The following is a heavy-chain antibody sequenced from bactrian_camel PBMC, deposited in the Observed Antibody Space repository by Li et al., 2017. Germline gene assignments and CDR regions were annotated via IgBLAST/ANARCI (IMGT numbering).Heavy chain of an antibody. D-gene: IGHD1*01. Sequence: HVQLVESGGGSVQAGGSLRLSCEADELIYSRYCLGWFRRVPGKEREGVASIDTHGSTTYADSVKGRFTISKDKKTLYLQMGSLKSEDTAMYYCAADIRAKGNRWMSPSFWSDWGQGTQVTVS. CDR3: AADIRAKGNRWMSPSFWSD. V-gene: IGHV3S53*01. CDR1: ELIYSRYC. CDR2: IDTHGST. J-gene: IGHJ4*01.